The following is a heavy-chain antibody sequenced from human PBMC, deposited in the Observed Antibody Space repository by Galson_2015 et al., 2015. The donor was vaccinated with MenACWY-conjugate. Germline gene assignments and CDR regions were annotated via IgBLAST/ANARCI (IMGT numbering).Heavy chain of an antibody. V-gene: IGHV3-74*01. D-gene: IGHD6-6*01. CDR2: IDRDGSRP. CDR1: GFTFSDYW. Sequence: SLRLSCAASGFTFSDYWMHWVRQVSGKGLVWVSRIDRDGSRPTYADSVKGRFTISRDNAKKTLYLQMDSLRDEDTAMYFCARDRNGLIASLPSNYFAPWGQGTLVTVSS. J-gene: IGHJ5*02. CDR3: ARDRNGLIASLPSNYFAP.